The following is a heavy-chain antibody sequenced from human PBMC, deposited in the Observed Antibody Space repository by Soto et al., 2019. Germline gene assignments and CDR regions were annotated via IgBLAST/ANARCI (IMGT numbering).Heavy chain of an antibody. J-gene: IGHJ4*02. V-gene: IGHV4-34*01. CDR3: ARSGHLFDY. D-gene: IGHD3-10*01. CDR2: INHSGNT. Sequence: QVQLQQWGAGLLKPSETLSLTCTVYGGSFSDYYWSWIRQPPGKGLEWIGEINHSGNTNYNPSLKSRVTMSGDTSKNQLSLRVSSVTAADTAVYYCARSGHLFDYWGQGTLVTVSS. CDR1: GGSFSDYY.